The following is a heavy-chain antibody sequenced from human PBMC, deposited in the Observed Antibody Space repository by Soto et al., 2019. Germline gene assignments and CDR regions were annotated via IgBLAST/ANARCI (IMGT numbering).Heavy chain of an antibody. CDR1: GAHA. V-gene: IGHV3-20*03. CDR2: INWIGGST. J-gene: IGHJ4*02. CDR3: ARHGGTPDLYFDY. D-gene: IGHD3-16*01. Sequence: GAHAMSWVRQAPGKGLEWVSAINWIGGSTNYADSMKGRFTISRDNAKNSLYLQISSLRAEDTALYYCARHGGTPDLYFDYWGQGTPVTVSS.